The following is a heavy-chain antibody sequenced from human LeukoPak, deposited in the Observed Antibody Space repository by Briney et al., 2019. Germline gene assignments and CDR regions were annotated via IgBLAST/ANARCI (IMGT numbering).Heavy chain of an antibody. V-gene: IGHV4-31*03. J-gene: IGHJ4*02. CDR1: GGSISSGGYY. Sequence: LQTLSLTCTVSGGSISSGGYYWNWFRQHPEKGLVWIGYIYDSGNTYYSPSLKSRVTISLDTSKNQFSLKLSSVTAADTAVYYCAKALGGRGYSYGALDYWGQGILVTVSS. D-gene: IGHD5-18*01. CDR2: IYDSGNT. CDR3: AKALGGRGYSYGALDY.